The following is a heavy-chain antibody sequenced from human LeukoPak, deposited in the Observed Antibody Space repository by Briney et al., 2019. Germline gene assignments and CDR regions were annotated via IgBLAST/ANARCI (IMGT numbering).Heavy chain of an antibody. CDR2: IYYSGST. CDR1: GGSISSSSYY. Sequence: PSETLSLTCTVSGGSISSSSYYWGWIRQPPGKGLEWIGSIYYSGSTYYNPSLKSRVTISVDTSKNQFSLKLSSVTAADTAAYYCARTEGHTVDNWFDPWGQGTLVTVSS. CDR3: ARTEGHTVDNWFDP. V-gene: IGHV4-39*07. J-gene: IGHJ5*02. D-gene: IGHD4-23*01.